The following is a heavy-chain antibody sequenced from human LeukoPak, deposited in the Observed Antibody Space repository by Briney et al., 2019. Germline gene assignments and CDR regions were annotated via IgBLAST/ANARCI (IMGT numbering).Heavy chain of an antibody. V-gene: IGHV4-34*01. D-gene: IGHD6-19*01. CDR3: ASLLGPSDSSGWYLRIWRVSWFGP. Sequence: SETLSLTCAVYGGSFSGYYWSWIRQPPGKGLEWIGEINHSGSTNYNPSLKSRVTISVDTSKNQFSLTLSPVTAADTAVYYCASLLGPSDSSGWYLRIWRVSWFGPWGQGTLVTVSS. CDR1: GGSFSGYY. CDR2: INHSGST. J-gene: IGHJ5*02.